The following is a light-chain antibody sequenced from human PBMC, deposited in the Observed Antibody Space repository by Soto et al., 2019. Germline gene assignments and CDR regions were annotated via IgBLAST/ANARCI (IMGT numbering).Light chain of an antibody. Sequence: EIVMTQSPATLSVSPGERATLSCRASQSVGSYFAWYQQKPGQTPRLLIYDISSRATGIPTRFSGSGSGTDFTLTISGLEPEDSAVYYCQQRTNWPWTFGQGTKVDIK. J-gene: IGKJ1*01. CDR2: DIS. V-gene: IGKV3-11*01. CDR1: QSVGSY. CDR3: QQRTNWPWT.